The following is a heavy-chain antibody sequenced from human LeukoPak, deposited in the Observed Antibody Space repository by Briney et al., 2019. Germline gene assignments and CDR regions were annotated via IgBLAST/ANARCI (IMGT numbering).Heavy chain of an antibody. J-gene: IGHJ4*02. CDR3: ARAGLDYDFWSGLDY. D-gene: IGHD3-3*01. CDR2: IYRSGST. Sequence: SETLSLTCAVSGGSISSGGYSWSWIRQPPGKGLEWIGYIYRSGSTYYNPSLKSRVTISVDTSKNQFSLKLSSVTAADTAVYYCARAGLDYDFWSGLDYWGQGTLVTVSS. CDR1: GGSISSGGYS. V-gene: IGHV4-30-2*01.